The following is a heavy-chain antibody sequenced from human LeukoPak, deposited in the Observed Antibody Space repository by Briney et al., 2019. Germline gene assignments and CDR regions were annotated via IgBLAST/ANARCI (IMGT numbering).Heavy chain of an antibody. Sequence: ASVKVSCKASGYTFTSYAMHWVRQAPGQRLEWMGWINAGNDNTKYSQKFQGRVTITRDTSASTAYMELHSLRSEDTAVYYCARDLGYCTGGTCYPNWFDPWGQGTLVTVSS. CDR1: GYTFTSYA. D-gene: IGHD2-15*01. J-gene: IGHJ5*02. V-gene: IGHV1-3*01. CDR2: INAGNDNT. CDR3: ARDLGYCTGGTCYPNWFDP.